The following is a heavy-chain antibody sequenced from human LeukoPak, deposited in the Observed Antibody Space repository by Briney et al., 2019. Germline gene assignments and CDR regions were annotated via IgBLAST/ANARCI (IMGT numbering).Heavy chain of an antibody. CDR2: INPNSGGT. V-gene: IGHV1-2*06. CDR1: GYTFTGYY. J-gene: IGHJ4*02. CDR3: ARDFPSADMVRGVILNLIDY. Sequence: ASVKVSCKASGYTFTGYYMPWVRQAPGQGLEWMGRINPNSGGTNYAQKFQGRVTMTRDTSISTAYMELSRLRSDDTAVYYCARDFPSADMVRGVILNLIDYWGQGTLVTVSS. D-gene: IGHD3-10*01.